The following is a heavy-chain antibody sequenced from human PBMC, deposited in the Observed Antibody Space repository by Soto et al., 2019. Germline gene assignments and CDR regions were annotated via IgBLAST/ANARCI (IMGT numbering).Heavy chain of an antibody. CDR2: ISGSGGST. CDR3: ARDRGGVVVPAAETPYNWFDP. D-gene: IGHD2-2*01. J-gene: IGHJ5*02. Sequence: GGSLRLSCAASGFTFSSYAMSWVRQAPGKGLEWVSAISGSGGSTYYADSVKGRFTISRDNSKNTLYLQMNSLRAEDTAVYYCARDRGGVVVPAAETPYNWFDPWGQGTLVTVSS. CDR1: GFTFSSYA. V-gene: IGHV3-23*01.